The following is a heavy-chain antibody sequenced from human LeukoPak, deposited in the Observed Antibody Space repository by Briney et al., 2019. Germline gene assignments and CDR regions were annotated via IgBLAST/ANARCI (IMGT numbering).Heavy chain of an antibody. J-gene: IGHJ3*02. CDR1: GDSISRFF. V-gene: IGHV4-59*08. CDR2: VHSSGAADHIP. D-gene: IGHD2-8*02. Sequence: PSETLSLTCSVSGDSISRFFWTWIRQSPGKGLEWIGYVHSSGAADHIPSYSPSLKSRATIVVETSRNQFSLTLTSVPAADTAVYYCARRRPPLIHESTDYPHAFDIWGPGTRVTVSS. CDR3: ARRRPPLIHESTDYPHAFDI.